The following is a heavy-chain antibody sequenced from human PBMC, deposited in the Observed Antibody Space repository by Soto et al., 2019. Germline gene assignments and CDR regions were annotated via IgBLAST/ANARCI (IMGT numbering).Heavy chain of an antibody. V-gene: IGHV4-31*03. CDR3: ALYNLYYMDF. J-gene: IGHJ6*03. D-gene: IGHD3-16*01. CDR1: GGSISSGGYY. Sequence: QVQLQESGPGLVKPSQTLSLTCTVSGGSISSGGYYWSWIRQHPGKGLEWIGYIYYSGSTYYNPSLRSGVTISVDASKHQFALKLSSVTAADTAVYYGALYNLYYMDFWGKGTTVTVSS. CDR2: IYYSGST.